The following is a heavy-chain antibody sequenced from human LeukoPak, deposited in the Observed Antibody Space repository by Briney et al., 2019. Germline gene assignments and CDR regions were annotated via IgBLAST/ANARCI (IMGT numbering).Heavy chain of an antibody. D-gene: IGHD3-10*01. CDR1: GYTFTGYY. CDR2: INPNSGGT. V-gene: IGHV1-2*02. J-gene: IGHJ5*02. CDR3: ARGRVRGVASNWFDP. Sequence: ASVTVSCKASGYTFTGYYMHWVRQAPGQGLEWMGWINPNSGGTNYAQKFQGRVTMTRDTSISTAYMELSRLRSDDTAVYYCARGRVRGVASNWFDPWGQGTLVTVSS.